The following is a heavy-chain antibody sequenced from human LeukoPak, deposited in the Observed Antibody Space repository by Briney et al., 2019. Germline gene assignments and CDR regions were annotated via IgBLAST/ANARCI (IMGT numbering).Heavy chain of an antibody. CDR2: IKQDGSQE. Sequence: GGSLRLSCAASRFTLSTYWMSWVRQAPGKGLEWVAHIKQDGSQEYYVDSVKGRFTISRDSAKNSLYLQMNSLRAEDTAVYYCAREEYSGSYYYFDYWGQGTLVTVSS. CDR3: AREEYSGSYYYFDY. D-gene: IGHD1-26*01. J-gene: IGHJ4*02. V-gene: IGHV3-7*01. CDR1: RFTLSTYW.